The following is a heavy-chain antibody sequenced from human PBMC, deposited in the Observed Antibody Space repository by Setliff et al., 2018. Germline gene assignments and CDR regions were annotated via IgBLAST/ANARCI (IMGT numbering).Heavy chain of an antibody. D-gene: IGHD3-16*01. CDR3: ARDGGMGMIKGYYYGLDA. CDR1: GFTFSSHT. V-gene: IGHV3-48*03. CDR2: FSSSGSI. J-gene: IGHJ6*02. Sequence: GGSLRLSCAASGFTFSSHTMNWVRQGPGKGLEWVAYFSSSGSISYANSVKGRFTISRDNAKNSLYLQMNSLRVEDTAVYYCARDGGMGMIKGYYYGLDAWGPGTSVTVSS.